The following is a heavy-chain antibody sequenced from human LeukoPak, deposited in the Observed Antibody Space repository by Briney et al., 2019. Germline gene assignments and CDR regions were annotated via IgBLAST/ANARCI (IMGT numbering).Heavy chain of an antibody. CDR3: ARDLSGEQQLFN. D-gene: IGHD6-13*01. V-gene: IGHV1-69*04. Sequence: ASMKVSCKASGGTFSSYAISWVRQAPGQGLEWMGRIIPILGIANYAQKFQGRVTITADKSTSTAYMELSSLRSEDTAVYYCARDLSGEQQLFNWGQGTLVTVSS. CDR1: GGTFSSYA. J-gene: IGHJ4*02. CDR2: IIPILGIA.